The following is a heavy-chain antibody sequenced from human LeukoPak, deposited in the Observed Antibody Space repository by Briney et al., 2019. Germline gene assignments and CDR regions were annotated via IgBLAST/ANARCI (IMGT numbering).Heavy chain of an antibody. D-gene: IGHD5-18*01. J-gene: IGHJ5*02. CDR1: GGSFSGYY. V-gene: IGHV4-34*01. CDR2: INHSGST. Sequence: SETLSLTCAVYGGSFSGYYWSWIRQPPGKGLEWIGEINHSGSTNYNPSLKSRVTISVDTSKNQFSLKLSSVTAADTAVYYCARDGSGYSYGWFDPWGQGTLVTVSS. CDR3: ARDGSGYSYGWFDP.